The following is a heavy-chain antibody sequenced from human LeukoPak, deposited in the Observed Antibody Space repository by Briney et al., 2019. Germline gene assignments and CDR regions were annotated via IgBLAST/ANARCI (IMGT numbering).Heavy chain of an antibody. Sequence: PGGSLRLSCAASGFTFSTYSLNWVRQAPGKGLEWVSYIGVSSSRRYYAESVKGRFTISRDDAKNSLYLQMNSLRAEDTAMYYCASQYSSSSGGMDYYYGMDVWGQGTTVTVSS. CDR2: IGVSSSRR. CDR3: ASQYSSSSGGMDYYYGMDV. D-gene: IGHD6-13*01. V-gene: IGHV3-48*04. J-gene: IGHJ6*02. CDR1: GFTFSTYS.